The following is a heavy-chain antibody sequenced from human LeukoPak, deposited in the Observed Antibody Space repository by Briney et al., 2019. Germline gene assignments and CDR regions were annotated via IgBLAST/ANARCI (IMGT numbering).Heavy chain of an antibody. CDR1: GFTFSSYE. CDR3: ARVPRIAAAGTGY. V-gene: IGHV3-48*03. Sequence: GGSLRLSCAASGFTFSSYEMNWVRQAPGKGLEWVSYISSSGSTIYYADSVKGRFTISRDNAKNSLYLQMNSLRAEDTAVYYCARVPRIAAAGTGYWGQGTLVTVSS. J-gene: IGHJ4*02. CDR2: ISSSGSTI. D-gene: IGHD6-13*01.